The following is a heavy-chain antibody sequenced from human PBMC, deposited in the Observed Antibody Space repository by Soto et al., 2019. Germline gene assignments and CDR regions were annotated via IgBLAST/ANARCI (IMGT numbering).Heavy chain of an antibody. Sequence: SETLSLTCAVYGGSFSGYYWSWIRQPPGKGLEWIGEINHSGSTNYNPSLKSRVTISVDTSKNQFSLKLSSVTAADTAVYYCARGKGDVWGQGTTVTVSS. V-gene: IGHV4-34*01. CDR1: GGSFSGYY. CDR3: ARGKGDV. J-gene: IGHJ6*02. CDR2: INHSGST.